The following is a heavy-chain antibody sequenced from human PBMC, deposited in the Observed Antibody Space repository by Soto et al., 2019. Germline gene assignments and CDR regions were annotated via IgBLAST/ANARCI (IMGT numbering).Heavy chain of an antibody. V-gene: IGHV3-53*01. J-gene: IGHJ6*02. D-gene: IGHD3-10*01. CDR3: ARSSMVRGVSTLYYYYGMDV. CDR2: IYSGGST. Sequence: GGSLRLSCAASGFTVSSNYTSWVRQAPGKGLEWVSVIYSGGSTYYADSVKGRFTISRDNSKNTLYLQMNSLRAEDTAVYYCARSSMVRGVSTLYYYYGMDVWGQGTTVTVSS. CDR1: GFTVSSNY.